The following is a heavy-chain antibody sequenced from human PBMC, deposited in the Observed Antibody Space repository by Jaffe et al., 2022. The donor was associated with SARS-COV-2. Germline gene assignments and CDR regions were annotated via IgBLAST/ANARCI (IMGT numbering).Heavy chain of an antibody. CDR3: ARGPGYSGYDWYYYYGMDV. D-gene: IGHD5-12*01. CDR2: IYYSGST. Sequence: QVQLQESGPGLVKPSETLSLTCTVSGGSISSYYWSWIRQPPGKGLEWIGYIYYSGSTNYNPSLKSRVTISVDTSKNQFSLKLSSVTAADTAVYYCARGPGYSGYDWYYYYGMDVWGQGTTVTVSS. CDR1: GGSISSYY. V-gene: IGHV4-59*01. J-gene: IGHJ6*02.